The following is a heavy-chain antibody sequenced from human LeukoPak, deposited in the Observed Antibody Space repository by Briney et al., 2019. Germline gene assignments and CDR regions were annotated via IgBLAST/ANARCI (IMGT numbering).Heavy chain of an antibody. V-gene: IGHV3-15*01. CDR3: TTDPSGRLYYHYYNMDV. J-gene: IGHJ6*02. D-gene: IGHD5/OR15-5a*01. Sequence: GGSLRLSCAASEFTFTTAWMSWVRQAPGKGLEWVGRIKSKTDGETTDYAAPVKGRFTISRDDSKNTLPLQMNNLKTEDTAVYYCTTDPSGRLYYHYYNMDVWGQGTTVTVSS. CDR1: EFTFTTAW. CDR2: IKSKTDGETT.